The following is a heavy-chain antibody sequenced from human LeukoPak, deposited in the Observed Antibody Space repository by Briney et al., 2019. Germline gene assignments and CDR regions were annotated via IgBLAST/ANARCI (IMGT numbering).Heavy chain of an antibody. V-gene: IGHV3-30*02. CDR3: AKDQGYYAFWSGFHY. CDR2: IWYDGSTK. D-gene: IGHD3-3*01. Sequence: GGSLRLSCAASGFTFSSHGMHWVRQAPGKGLEWVAVIWYDGSTKFYADSVKGRYTISRDNSKNTLYLQMNSLRVEDTAIYNCAKDQGYYAFWSGFHYWGQGTLVTVSS. J-gene: IGHJ4*02. CDR1: GFTFSSHG.